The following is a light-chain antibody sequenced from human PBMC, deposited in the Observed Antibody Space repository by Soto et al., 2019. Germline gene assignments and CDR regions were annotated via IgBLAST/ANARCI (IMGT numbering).Light chain of an antibody. CDR2: KAS. Sequence: DIQMTQSPSTLSASVGDRVTITCRASQSISNWLAWYQQKPGKAPKLVIYKASSLESGVPSRFSGRGSGTEFTLTISSLQPDDFATYYCQQYNGYSYTFGQGTKLEIK. V-gene: IGKV1-5*03. CDR3: QQYNGYSYT. J-gene: IGKJ2*01. CDR1: QSISNW.